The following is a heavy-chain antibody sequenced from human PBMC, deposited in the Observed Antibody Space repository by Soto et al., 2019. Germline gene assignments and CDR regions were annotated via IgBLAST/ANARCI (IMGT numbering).Heavy chain of an antibody. CDR1: GGSISSGGYY. Sequence: QVQLQESGPGLVKPSQTLSLTCTVSGGSISSGGYYWSWIRQHPGKGLEWIGYIYYSGSTYYNPSLMSRVTISVDTSKNQFSLKLSSVTAADTAVYYCARGAVFHSLYFDYWGQGTLVTVSS. V-gene: IGHV4-31*03. D-gene: IGHD3-16*01. CDR2: IYYSGST. J-gene: IGHJ4*02. CDR3: ARGAVFHSLYFDY.